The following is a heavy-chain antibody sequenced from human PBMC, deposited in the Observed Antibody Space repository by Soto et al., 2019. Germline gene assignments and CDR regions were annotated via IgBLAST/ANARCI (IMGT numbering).Heavy chain of an antibody. CDR1: GFTFSSYG. J-gene: IGHJ4*02. Sequence: PGGSLRLSCAASGFTFSSYGMHWVRQAPGKGLEWVAVISYDGSNKYYADSVKGRFTISRDNSKNTLYLQMNSLRAEDTAVYYCAKAPQWPRKYYFDYWGQGTLVTVSS. V-gene: IGHV3-30*18. D-gene: IGHD6-19*01. CDR3: AKAPQWPRKYYFDY. CDR2: ISYDGSNK.